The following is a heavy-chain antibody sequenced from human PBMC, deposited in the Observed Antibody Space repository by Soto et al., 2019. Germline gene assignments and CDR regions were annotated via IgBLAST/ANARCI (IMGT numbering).Heavy chain of an antibody. Sequence: QVQLVESGGGVVQPGRSLRLSCAASGFTFSSYGMHWVRQAPGKGLERVAIIWYDGSNTYYAESVNGRFTISRDNSKKPLYLHMTSLRGEDTALYYCARDSELSDLWSGSYGMDVWGQGSTVTAYS. D-gene: IGHD3-3*01. CDR2: IWYDGSNT. J-gene: IGHJ6*02. CDR1: GFTFSSYG. V-gene: IGHV3-33*01. CDR3: ARDSELSDLWSGSYGMDV.